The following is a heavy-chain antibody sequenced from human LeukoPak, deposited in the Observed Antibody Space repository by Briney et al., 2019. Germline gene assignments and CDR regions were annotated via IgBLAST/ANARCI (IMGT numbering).Heavy chain of an antibody. CDR3: ATEAVTTDAFDI. CDR1: GYTLTELY. Sequence: ASVKVSCKVSGYTLTELYMHWVRQAPGKGLEWMGGFDPEDGETIYAQKFQGRVTMTEDTSTDTAYMELSSLRSEDTAVYYCATEAVTTDAFDIWGQGTMVTVSS. CDR2: FDPEDGET. V-gene: IGHV1-24*01. J-gene: IGHJ3*02. D-gene: IGHD4-17*01.